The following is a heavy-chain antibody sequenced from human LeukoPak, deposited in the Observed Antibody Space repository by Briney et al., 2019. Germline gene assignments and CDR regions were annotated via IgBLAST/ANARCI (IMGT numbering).Heavy chain of an antibody. V-gene: IGHV1-2*02. CDR2: MNARNGGT. CDR1: GHTFSDYY. J-gene: IGHJ4*02. D-gene: IGHD3-10*01. Sequence: ASVKVSCKTSGHTFSDYYMHWVRQAPGQGLEWMGWMNARNGGTNYAQNLKGRVTMTRDTSINTAYMELSSLTSDDTALYYCARSSRLQSPSGTDYWGQGTLVTVSS. CDR3: ARSSRLQSPSGTDY.